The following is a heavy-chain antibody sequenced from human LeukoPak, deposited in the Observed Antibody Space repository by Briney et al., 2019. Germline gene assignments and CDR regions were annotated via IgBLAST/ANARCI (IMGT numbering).Heavy chain of an antibody. CDR2: ISAYNGNT. D-gene: IGHD2-2*01. V-gene: IGHV1-18*01. CDR3: ARGDIVVVPAAMGGYYYYMDV. J-gene: IGHJ6*03. Sequence: GASVKVSCKASGYTFTSYGISWVRQAPGQGHEWMGWISAYNGNTNYAQKLQGRVTMTTDTSTSTAYMELRSLRSDDTAVYYCARGDIVVVPAAMGGYYYYMDVWGKGTTVTVSS. CDR1: GYTFTSYG.